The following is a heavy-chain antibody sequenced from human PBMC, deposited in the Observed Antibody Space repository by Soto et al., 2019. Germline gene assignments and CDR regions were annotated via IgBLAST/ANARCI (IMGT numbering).Heavy chain of an antibody. J-gene: IGHJ6*03. CDR1: GYTFTSYG. CDR2: ISAYNGNT. Sequence: QVQLVQSGAEVKKPGASVKVSCKASGYTFTSYGINWVRQAPGQGLEWMGWISAYNGNTNYAQKLQGRVTMTTDTSTSTAYMELRSLRSDDTAVYYCARERSYCSSTSCYGVYYYYMDVWGKGTTVTVSS. CDR3: ARERSYCSSTSCYGVYYYYMDV. V-gene: IGHV1-18*01. D-gene: IGHD2-2*01.